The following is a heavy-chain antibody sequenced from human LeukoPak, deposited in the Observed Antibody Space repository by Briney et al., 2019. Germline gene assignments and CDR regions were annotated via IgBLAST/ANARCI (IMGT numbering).Heavy chain of an antibody. D-gene: IGHD5-24*01. V-gene: IGHV3-48*02. J-gene: IGHJ5*02. Sequence: PGGSLRLSCAVSGFTFSIYWMHWVRQAPGKGLEWVSYISSSSSTIYYADSVKGRFTISRDNAKNSLYLQMNSLRDEDTAVYYCARDPTGPQRWLQSHTNWFDPWGQGTLVTVSS. CDR2: ISSSSSTI. CDR3: ARDPTGPQRWLQSHTNWFDP. CDR1: GFTFSIYW.